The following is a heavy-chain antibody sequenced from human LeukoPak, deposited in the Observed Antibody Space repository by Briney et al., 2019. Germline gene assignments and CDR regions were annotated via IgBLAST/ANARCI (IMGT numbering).Heavy chain of an antibody. J-gene: IGHJ4*02. CDR1: GYTFTSYY. D-gene: IGHD3-3*01. CDR3: ARDSPIRYYDFWSGYEDSDY. V-gene: IGHV1-46*01. CDR2: INPSGGST. Sequence: GASVKVSCKASGYTFTSYYMHWVRQAPGQGLEWMGIINPSGGSTSYAQKFQGRVTMTRDTSTSTVYMELSSLRSEDTAVYYCARDSPIRYYDFWSGYEDSDYWGQGTLVTVSS.